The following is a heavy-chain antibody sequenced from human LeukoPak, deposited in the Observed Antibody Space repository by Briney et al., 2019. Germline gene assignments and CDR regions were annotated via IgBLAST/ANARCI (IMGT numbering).Heavy chain of an antibody. CDR2: IYYSGST. CDR3: ARVVTIFGVGRYYYYYYMDV. Sequence: PSETLSLTCTVSGGSISSYYWSWIRQPPGKGLEWIGYIYYSGSTNYNPSLKSRVTISVDTSKNQFSLKPSSVTAADTAVYYCARVVTIFGVGRYYYYYYMDVWGKGTTVTVSS. J-gene: IGHJ6*03. V-gene: IGHV4-59*01. D-gene: IGHD3-3*01. CDR1: GGSISSYY.